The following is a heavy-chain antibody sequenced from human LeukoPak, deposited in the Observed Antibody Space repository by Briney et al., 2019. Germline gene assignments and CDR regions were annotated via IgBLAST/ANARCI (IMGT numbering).Heavy chain of an antibody. V-gene: IGHV4-39*01. J-gene: IGHJ4*02. CDR2: IDYSGRT. CDR1: GDSISSRGYY. D-gene: IGHD1-7*01. Sequence: SETLSLTCTVSGDSISSRGYYWGWIRQPPGKGLEWFGSIDYSGRTSYNPSLKSRVTISADTSKNQFSLKLSSVTAADTAVYYCARLISGTMLNYWGQGTLVTVPS. CDR3: ARLISGTMLNY.